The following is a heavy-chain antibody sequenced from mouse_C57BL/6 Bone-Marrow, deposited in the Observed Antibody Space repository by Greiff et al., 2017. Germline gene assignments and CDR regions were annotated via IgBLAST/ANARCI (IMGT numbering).Heavy chain of an antibody. CDR1: GFSFNTYA. D-gene: IGHD2-4*01. Sequence: EVQRVESGGGLVQPKGSLKLSCAASGFSFNTYAMNWVRQAPGKGLEWVARIRSKSNNYATYYADSVKDRFTISRDDSESMLYLQMNNLKAEDTAMYYCVSQKIYYDYDGLVAMDYWGQGTSVTVSS. J-gene: IGHJ4*01. CDR2: IRSKSNNYAT. CDR3: VSQKIYYDYDGLVAMDY. V-gene: IGHV10-1*01.